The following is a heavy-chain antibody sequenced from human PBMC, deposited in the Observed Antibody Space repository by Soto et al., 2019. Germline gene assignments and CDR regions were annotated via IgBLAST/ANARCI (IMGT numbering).Heavy chain of an antibody. CDR3: ARVPLSIFFGVVESYYYYGMDF. D-gene: IGHD3-3*01. V-gene: IGHV4-30-4*01. Sequence: SETMSLTCTVSGGSISSGDYYWSWIRQPPGKGLEWIGYIYYSGSTYYNPSLKSRVTISVDTSKNQFSLKMSSVTAADTAVYYCARVPLSIFFGVVESYYYYGMDFWGQGTTVTVSS. J-gene: IGHJ6*02. CDR1: GGSISSGDYY. CDR2: IYYSGST.